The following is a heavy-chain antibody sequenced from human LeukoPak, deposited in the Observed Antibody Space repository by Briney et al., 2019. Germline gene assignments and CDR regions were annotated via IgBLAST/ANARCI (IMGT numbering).Heavy chain of an antibody. D-gene: IGHD2-2*01. J-gene: IGHJ5*02. CDR1: GFTFSSYA. V-gene: IGHV3-30*04. CDR2: ISYDGSNK. CDR3: ARGAPPVPAAMGGLFDP. Sequence: GGSLRLSCAASGFTFSSYAMHWVRQAPGKGLEWVAVISYDGSNKYYADSVKGRFTISRDNSKNTLYLQMNSLRAEDTAVYYCARGAPPVPAAMGGLFDPWGQGTLVTVSS.